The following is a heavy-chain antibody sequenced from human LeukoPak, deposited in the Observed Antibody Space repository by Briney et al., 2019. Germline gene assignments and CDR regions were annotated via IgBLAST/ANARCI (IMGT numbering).Heavy chain of an antibody. J-gene: IGHJ4*02. CDR1: GYTFTGYW. CDR3: ARLQKIYNNSPPRY. V-gene: IGHV5-51*01. CDR2: IYPDDSDT. D-gene: IGHD1-1*01. Sequence: GESLKISCQGSGYTFTGYWIGWVRQMPGKGLEWMGIIYPDDSDTRYSPSFQGQVTISADKSISTAYLQWNSLEASDTAIYYCARLQKIYNNSPPRYWGQGTLVTVSS.